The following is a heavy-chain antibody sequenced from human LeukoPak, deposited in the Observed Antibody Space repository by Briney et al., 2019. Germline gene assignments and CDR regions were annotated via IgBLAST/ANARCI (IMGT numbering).Heavy chain of an antibody. Sequence: GGSLRLSCAASGFAFSSYAMHWVRQAPGKGLEWVAAISTVGSNRFYADSVKGRFTFSRDNSKNTLYLQMNSLRVEDTATYYCARVQSGSDAFDIWGQGEWSPSLQ. J-gene: IGHJ3*02. CDR2: ISTVGSNR. CDR3: ARVQSGSDAFDI. V-gene: IGHV3-30-3*01. CDR1: GFAFSSYA.